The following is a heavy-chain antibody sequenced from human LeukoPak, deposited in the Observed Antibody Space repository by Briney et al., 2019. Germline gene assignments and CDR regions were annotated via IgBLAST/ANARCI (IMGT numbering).Heavy chain of an antibody. V-gene: IGHV4-59*01. CDR2: NSGST. CDR1: GGSISSYY. CDR3: ARGTPRSSYYYYYYMDV. J-gene: IGHJ6*03. D-gene: IGHD3-10*01. Sequence: PSETLSLTCTVSGGSISSYYWSWIRQPPGKGLEWIGYNSGSTNYNPSLKSRVTISVDTSKNQFSLKLSSVTAADTAVYYCARGTPRSSYYYYYYMDVWGKGTTVTVSS.